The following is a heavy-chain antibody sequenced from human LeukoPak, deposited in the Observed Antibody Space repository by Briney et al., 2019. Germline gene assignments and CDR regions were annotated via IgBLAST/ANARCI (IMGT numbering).Heavy chain of an antibody. D-gene: IGHD3-22*01. CDR2: IRYDGSNK. CDR3: AKSGITMIVVAPGPFDY. CDR1: GFTFSSYG. V-gene: IGHV3-30*02. J-gene: IGHJ4*02. Sequence: GGSLRLSCAASGFTFSSYGMHWVRRAPGKGLEWVAFIRYDGSNKYYADSVKGRFTISRDNSKNTLYLQMNSLRAEDTAVYYCAKSGITMIVVAPGPFDYWGQGTLVTFSS.